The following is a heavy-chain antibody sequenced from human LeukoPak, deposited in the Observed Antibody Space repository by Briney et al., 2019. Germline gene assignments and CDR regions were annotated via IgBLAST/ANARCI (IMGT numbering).Heavy chain of an antibody. V-gene: IGHV3-7*01. Sequence: GGSLRLSCAVSGFTFTNYWMTWVRQAPGKGLEWVANIGQDGTDKYYVDSVVGRFTISRDNAQNLLYLHMNSLRAEDTGVYYCAKSGGFFDTWGQGTLVTVSS. J-gene: IGHJ4*02. CDR3: AKSGGFFDT. CDR1: GFTFTNYW. D-gene: IGHD1-26*01. CDR2: IGQDGTDK.